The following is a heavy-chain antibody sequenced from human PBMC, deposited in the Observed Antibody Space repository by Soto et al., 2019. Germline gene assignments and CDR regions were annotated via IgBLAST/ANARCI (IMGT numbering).Heavy chain of an antibody. CDR2: ISYSGPT. CDR1: GGSFSNYY. J-gene: IGHJ4*02. V-gene: IGHV4-59*01. Sequence: LSLTCTVSGGSFSNYYWSWIRQPPGKGLEWIGYISYSGPTNYHPSLKSRVTMSVDASKNQFSLKLSSVTAADTAVYYCASSVQLWSSFDYWGQGTLVTVSS. CDR3: ASSVQLWSSFDY. D-gene: IGHD5-18*01.